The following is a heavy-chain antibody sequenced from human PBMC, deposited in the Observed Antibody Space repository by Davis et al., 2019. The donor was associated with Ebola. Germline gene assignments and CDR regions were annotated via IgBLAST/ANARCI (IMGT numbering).Heavy chain of an antibody. V-gene: IGHV4-34*01. D-gene: IGHD3-16*01. CDR1: GGSFSGYY. CDR2: INHSGST. Sequence: PSETLSLTCAVYGGSFSGYYWSWIRQPPGKGLEWIGEINHSGSTNYNPSLKSRVTISVDTSKNQFSLKLSSVTAADTAVYYCARLRPSMSEGAPWGQGTLVTVSS. CDR3: ARLRPSMSEGAP. J-gene: IGHJ5*02.